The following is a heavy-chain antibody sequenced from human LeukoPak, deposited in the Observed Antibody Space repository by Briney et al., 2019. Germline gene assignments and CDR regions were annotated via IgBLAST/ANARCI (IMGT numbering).Heavy chain of an antibody. D-gene: IGHD6-13*01. CDR3: ARQGIAAAGTGNNWFDP. CDR2: IYYSGST. Sequence: PSETLSLTCTVSGGSISSSSYYWGWIRQPPGKGLEWIGSIYYSGSTYYNPSLKSRVTISVDTSKNQFSLKLSSVTAADTAVYYCARQGIAAAGTGNNWFDPWGQGTLVTVSS. V-gene: IGHV4-39*01. CDR1: GGSISSSSYY. J-gene: IGHJ5*02.